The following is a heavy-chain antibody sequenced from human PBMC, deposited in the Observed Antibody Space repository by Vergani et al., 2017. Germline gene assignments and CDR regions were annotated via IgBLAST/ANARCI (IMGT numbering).Heavy chain of an antibody. D-gene: IGHD1-26*01. CDR1: GYTFTGYF. V-gene: IGHV1-2*02. CDR2: INPNRGAT. J-gene: IGHJ4*02. Sequence: QVRLMQSGAEVKKPGASVRVSCKASGYTFTGYFIHWVRQAPGQGLEWMGWINPNRGATNYGQKFPGRVTMTSDTSTNTVYMELSRLKSDDTAIYYCAKDRANSGAYPIDFWGPGTLVTVSS. CDR3: AKDRANSGAYPIDF.